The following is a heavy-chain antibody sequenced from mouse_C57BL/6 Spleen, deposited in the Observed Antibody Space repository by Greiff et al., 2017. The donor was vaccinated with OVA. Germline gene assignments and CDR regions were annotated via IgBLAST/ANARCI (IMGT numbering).Heavy chain of an antibody. V-gene: IGHV1-22*01. CDR1: GYTFTDYN. CDR3: ARGGTVVAHWYFDV. D-gene: IGHD1-1*01. Sequence: VQLQQSGPELVKPGASVKMSCKASGYTFTDYNMHWVKQSHGKSLEWIGYINPNNGGTSYNQKFKGKATLTVNKSSSTAYMELRSLTSEDSAVYYCARGGTVVAHWYFDVWGTGTTVTVSS. CDR2: INPNNGGT. J-gene: IGHJ1*03.